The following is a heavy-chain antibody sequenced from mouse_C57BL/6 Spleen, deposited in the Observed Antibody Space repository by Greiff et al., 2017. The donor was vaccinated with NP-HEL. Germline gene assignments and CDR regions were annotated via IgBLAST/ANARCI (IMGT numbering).Heavy chain of an antibody. V-gene: IGHV3-6*01. CDR1: GYSITSGYY. J-gene: IGHJ1*03. Sequence: EVQLQQSGPGLVKPSQSLSLTCSVTGYSITSGYYWNWIRQFPGNKLEWMGYISYDGSNNYNPSLKNRISITRDTSKNQFFLKLNSVTTEDTATYYCASTTVWGTGTTVTVSS. CDR2: ISYDGSN. D-gene: IGHD1-1*01. CDR3: ASTTV.